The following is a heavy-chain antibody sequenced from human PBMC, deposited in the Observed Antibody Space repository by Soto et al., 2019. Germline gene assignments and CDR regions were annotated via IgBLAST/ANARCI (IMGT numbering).Heavy chain of an antibody. J-gene: IGHJ4*02. CDR2: ISYGGGNK. D-gene: IGHD6-13*01. CDR3: AKVSSSWYSGFFDL. CDR1: GFTFRSYA. V-gene: IGHV3-30-3*01. Sequence: PGGSLRLSCAASGFTFRSYAMHWVRQAPGKGLEWVAVISYGGGNKYYADSVKGRFTISRDNSKNTLYLQMNNLRAEDTAVYYCAKVSSSWYSGFFDLWGQGTLVTVSS.